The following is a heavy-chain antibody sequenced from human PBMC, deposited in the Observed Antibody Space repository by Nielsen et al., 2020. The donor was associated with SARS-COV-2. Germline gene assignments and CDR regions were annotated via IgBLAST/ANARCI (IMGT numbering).Heavy chain of an antibody. J-gene: IGHJ4*02. V-gene: IGHV4-34*01. CDR3: ARTPTGGGPDY. CDR2: INHSGST. CDR1: GGSFSGYY. Sequence: GSLRLSCAVYGGSFSGYYWSWIRQPPGKGLEWIGEINHSGSTNYNPSLKSRVTISVDTSKNQFSLKLSSVTAADTAVYYCARTPTGGGPDYWGRGTLVTVSS. D-gene: IGHD1-14*01.